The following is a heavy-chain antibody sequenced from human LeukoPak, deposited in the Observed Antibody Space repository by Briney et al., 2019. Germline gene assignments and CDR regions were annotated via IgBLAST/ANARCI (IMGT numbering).Heavy chain of an antibody. CDR2: IKQDGSEK. J-gene: IGHJ4*02. D-gene: IGHD7-27*01. CDR3: ARDKMTGDSYFDY. CDR1: GFTFSSYW. Sequence: GGSLRLSCAASGFTFSSYWMSWVRQAPGKGLEWVAHIKQDGSEKNYVDSVKGRFTISRDNAKNSLLLQMDGLRAEDTAVYYRARDKMTGDSYFDYWGQGILVTVSS. V-gene: IGHV3-7*01.